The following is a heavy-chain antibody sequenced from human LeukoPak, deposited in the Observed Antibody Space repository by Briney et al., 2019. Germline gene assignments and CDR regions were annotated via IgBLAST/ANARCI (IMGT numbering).Heavy chain of an antibody. D-gene: IGHD3-10*01. CDR3: ARHNSGSNSFDY. Sequence: GGSLRLSCAASGFTFSSYSMNWVRQAPGKGLEWVSSISSSSSYIYYADSVKGRFTISRDNAKNSLYLQMNSLRAEDTAVYYCARHNSGSNSFDYWGQGTLVTVSS. J-gene: IGHJ4*02. V-gene: IGHV3-21*01. CDR2: ISSSSSYI. CDR1: GFTFSSYS.